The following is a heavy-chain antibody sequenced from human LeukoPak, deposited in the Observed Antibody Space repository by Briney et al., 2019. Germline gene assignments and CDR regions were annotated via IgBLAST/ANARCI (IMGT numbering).Heavy chain of an antibody. Sequence: GASVKVSCKASGYTLTDYYLHWVRQAPGLGLKWMGWINPNSGATHYAQSFQARVTMTRDTSIASSYMELTGLESDDTAVYYCARGRRILGGPENAGDFFDFWGQGSLVTVSS. D-gene: IGHD3-16*01. V-gene: IGHV1-2*02. CDR1: GYTLTDYY. J-gene: IGHJ4*01. CDR3: ARGRRILGGPENAGDFFDF. CDR2: INPNSGAT.